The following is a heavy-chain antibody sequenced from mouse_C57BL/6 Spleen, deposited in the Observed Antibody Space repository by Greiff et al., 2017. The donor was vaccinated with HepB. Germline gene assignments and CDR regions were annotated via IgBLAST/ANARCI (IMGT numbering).Heavy chain of an antibody. V-gene: IGHV14-1*01. J-gene: IGHJ4*01. Sequence: EVQLQQSGAELVRPGASVKLSCTASGFNIKDYYMHWVKQRPEQGLEWIGRIDPEDGDTEYAPKFQGKATMTADTSSNTAYLQLSSLTSEDTAVYYCTTWDFITTVVTDYYAMDYWGQGTSVTVSS. CDR1: GFNIKDYY. CDR2: IDPEDGDT. CDR3: TTWDFITTVVTDYYAMDY. D-gene: IGHD1-1*01.